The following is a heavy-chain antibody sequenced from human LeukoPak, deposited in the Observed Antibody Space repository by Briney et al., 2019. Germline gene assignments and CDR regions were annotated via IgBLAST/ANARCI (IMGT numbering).Heavy chain of an antibody. CDR1: GYTFTSYG. Sequence: GASVKVSCKASGYTFTSYGISWVRQAPGQGVEWMGWISAYNGNTNYAQKLQGRVTMTTDTSTSTAYMELRSLRSDDTAVYYCAREDNPHGYYYYGMDVWGQGTTVTVSS. CDR2: ISAYNGNT. CDR3: AREDNPHGYYYYGMDV. V-gene: IGHV1-18*01. D-gene: IGHD1-1*01. J-gene: IGHJ6*02.